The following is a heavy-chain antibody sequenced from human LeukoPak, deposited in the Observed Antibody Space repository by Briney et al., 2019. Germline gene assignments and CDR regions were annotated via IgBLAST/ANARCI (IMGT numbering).Heavy chain of an antibody. CDR3: ARDSAVATSRSWSDP. D-gene: IGHD6-19*01. Sequence: ASETLSLTCSVFDGSISNYYWSWIRQPPGKGLEWIGYAYYSGSTTYNPSLESRVTISVDTSKNQFSLKLTAVTAADTAVYYCARDSAVATSRSWSDPWGQGTLVTVSS. CDR2: AYYSGST. V-gene: IGHV4-59*12. CDR1: DGSISNYY. J-gene: IGHJ5*02.